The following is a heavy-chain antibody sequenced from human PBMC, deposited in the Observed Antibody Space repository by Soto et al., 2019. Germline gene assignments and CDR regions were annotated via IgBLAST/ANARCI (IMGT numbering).Heavy chain of an antibody. Sequence: GASVKVSCKASGFTFTSSAVQWVRQARGQLLEWIGWIVVGSGNTNYAQKFQERVTITRDMSTSTAYMELSSLRSEDTAVYYCAAESGITPSYYFDYWGQGTLVTVSS. V-gene: IGHV1-58*01. J-gene: IGHJ4*02. CDR3: AAESGITPSYYFDY. CDR2: IVVGSGNT. D-gene: IGHD2-15*01. CDR1: GFTFTSSA.